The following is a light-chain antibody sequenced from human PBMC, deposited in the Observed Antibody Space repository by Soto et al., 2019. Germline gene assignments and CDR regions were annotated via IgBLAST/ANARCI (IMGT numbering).Light chain of an antibody. CDR1: QSIRNY. CDR2: ATS. V-gene: IGKV1-39*01. J-gene: IGKJ1*01. Sequence: IQMTQSPSSLSSSVGDRVTITCRASQSIRNYLNWYQQKPGRAPKLLIYATSDLQSGVPSRFSGSGSGTEFTLTIISLQPEDFATYYRQQSYINPQTFGQGTKVAIK. CDR3: QQSYINPQT.